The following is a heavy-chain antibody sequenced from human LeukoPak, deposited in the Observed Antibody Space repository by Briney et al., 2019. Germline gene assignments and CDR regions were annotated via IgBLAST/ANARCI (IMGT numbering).Heavy chain of an antibody. CDR3: ARGPLNRGLDCSSTSCFPLA. CDR2: IYRTGST. J-gene: IGHJ4*02. CDR1: SYSISSDYY. Sequence: SETLSLTCTVSSYSISSDYYWGWIRQPPGKGLEWIGNIYRTGSTYYNPSLTSRVTISIDTSKNQFSLKLSSVTAADTAVYYCARGPLNRGLDCSSTSCFPLAWGQGTLVTVSS. D-gene: IGHD2-2*01. V-gene: IGHV4-38-2*02.